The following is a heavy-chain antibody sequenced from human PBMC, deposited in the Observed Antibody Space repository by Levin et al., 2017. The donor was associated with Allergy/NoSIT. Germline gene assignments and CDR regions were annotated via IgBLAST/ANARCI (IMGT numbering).Heavy chain of an antibody. J-gene: IGHJ4*02. V-gene: IGHV3-15*01. Sequence: GGSLRLSCAASGFTFSNAWMSWVRQAPGKGLEWVGRIKSKTDGGTTDYAAPVKGRFTISRDDSKNTLYLQMNSLKTEDTAVYYCTKGASSGHGVYYFDYWGQGTLVTVSS. CDR2: IKSKTDGGTT. D-gene: IGHD3-22*01. CDR1: GFTFSNAW. CDR3: TKGASSGHGVYYFDY.